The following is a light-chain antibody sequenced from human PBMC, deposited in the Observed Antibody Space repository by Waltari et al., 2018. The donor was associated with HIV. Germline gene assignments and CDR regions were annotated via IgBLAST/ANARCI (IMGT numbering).Light chain of an antibody. CDR3: QQYNNWPRGT. V-gene: IGKV3-15*01. J-gene: IGKJ2*01. Sequence: EIVMTQSPATLSVSPGERATLSCRASQSISGNLAWYQQKPGQPPSLLIYGASTRATGIPARFSGVGSETEFTLTISSLQSEDSAVYYCQQYNNWPRGTFGQGTKLEIK. CDR1: QSISGN. CDR2: GAS.